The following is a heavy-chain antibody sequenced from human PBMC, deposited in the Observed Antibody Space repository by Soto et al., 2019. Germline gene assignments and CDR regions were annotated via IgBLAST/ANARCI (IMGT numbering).Heavy chain of an antibody. D-gene: IGHD1-26*01. CDR2: TYFRSKWYK. CDR1: GDSVSSNRAA. CDR3: VRDVGGGELLDY. V-gene: IGHV6-1*01. J-gene: IGHJ4*02. Sequence: PSQTLSLTCAISGDSVSSNRAAWNLIRQSPSRGLEWLGRTYFRSKWYKDYAISVKSRITINPDTSKKQFSLQLNSVTPEDTAVYYCVRDVGGGELLDYWGQGTLVTVSS.